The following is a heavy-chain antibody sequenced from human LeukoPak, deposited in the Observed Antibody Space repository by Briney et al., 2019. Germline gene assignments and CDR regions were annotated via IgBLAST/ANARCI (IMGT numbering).Heavy chain of an antibody. CDR3: ARSIAVAGNGVDY. D-gene: IGHD6-19*01. Sequence: PGGPLRLSCAASGFTFSRYTMNWVRQAPGKGLEWVSSITSSSIYIYYADSVKGRFTISRDNAKNSLYLQMNSLRAEDTAVYYCARSIAVAGNGVDYWGQGTLVTVSS. CDR1: GFTFSRYT. J-gene: IGHJ4*02. V-gene: IGHV3-21*01. CDR2: ITSSSIYI.